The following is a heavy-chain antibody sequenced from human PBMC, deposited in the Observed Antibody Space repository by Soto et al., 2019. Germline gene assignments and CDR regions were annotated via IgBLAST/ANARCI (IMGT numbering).Heavy chain of an antibody. CDR3: ARVIYYGSGSYLYYYYGMDV. CDR1: GGSISSGDYY. J-gene: IGHJ6*02. Sequence: SETLSLTCTVSGGSISSGDYYWSWIRQPPGKGLEWIGYIYYSGSTYYNPSLKSRVTISVDTSKNQFSLKLSSVTAADTAVYYCARVIYYGSGSYLYYYYGMDVWGQGTTVT. CDR2: IYYSGST. V-gene: IGHV4-30-4*01. D-gene: IGHD3-10*01.